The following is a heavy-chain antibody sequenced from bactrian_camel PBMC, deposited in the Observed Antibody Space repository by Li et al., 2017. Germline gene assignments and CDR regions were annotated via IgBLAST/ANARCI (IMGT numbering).Heavy chain of an antibody. CDR2: QRDAAT. CDR3: ASKVGMCGPNWSKLRFDS. D-gene: IGHD1*01. CDR1: GYRYGSNC. J-gene: IGHJ4*01. V-gene: IGHV3S55*01. Sequence: HVQLVESGGGSVQAGGSLRLSCAGSGYRYGSNCMGWFRQIPDKEREGVAAQRDAATYYADSVKGRFSISRDIASRTLYLQMSNLKPEDTALYYCASKVGMCGPNWSKLRFDSRGPGTQVTVS.